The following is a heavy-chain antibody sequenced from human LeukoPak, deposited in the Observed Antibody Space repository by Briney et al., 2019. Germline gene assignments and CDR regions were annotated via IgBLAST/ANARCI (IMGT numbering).Heavy chain of an antibody. J-gene: IGHJ4*02. V-gene: IGHV1-69*05. CDR2: IIPIFGTE. CDR1: GGTFSSYG. Sequence: SVKVSCKASGGTFSSYGISWVRQAPGQGLEWMGGIIPIFGTEKYAQKFQGRVTITTDESTSTAYMELSSLRSEDTAAYYCARGRPVDYWGQGTLVTVSS. CDR3: ARGRPVDY.